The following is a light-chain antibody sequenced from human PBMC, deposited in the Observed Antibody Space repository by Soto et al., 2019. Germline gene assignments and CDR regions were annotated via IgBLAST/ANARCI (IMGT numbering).Light chain of an antibody. J-gene: IGLJ3*02. CDR1: SSDVGGYDF. Sequence: QSALTQPASVSGSPGQSITISCTGTSSDVGGYDFVSWYQQRPGKAPKLIIYDVSNRPSGVSNRFSGSKSGNTASLTISGLQAEDDADYYCTSYTRSDIGVFGAGTKLTVL. CDR2: DVS. V-gene: IGLV2-14*01. CDR3: TSYTRSDIGV.